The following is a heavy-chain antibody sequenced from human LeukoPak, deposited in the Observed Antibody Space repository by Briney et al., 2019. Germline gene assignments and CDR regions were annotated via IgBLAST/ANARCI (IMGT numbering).Heavy chain of an antibody. Sequence: KSGGSLRLSCAASGFTFSNAWMSWIRQAPGKGLEWVSSIRSSISYTYYADSVKGRFTISRDNAKNSLYLQMNSLTAEDTAVYYCARAKDDFCDYWGQGTLVTVSS. CDR1: GFTFSNAW. V-gene: IGHV3-21*01. D-gene: IGHD3/OR15-3a*01. CDR2: IRSSISYT. J-gene: IGHJ4*02. CDR3: ARAKDDFCDY.